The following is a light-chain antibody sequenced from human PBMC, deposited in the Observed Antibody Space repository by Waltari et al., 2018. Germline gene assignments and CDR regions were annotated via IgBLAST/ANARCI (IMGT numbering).Light chain of an antibody. CDR2: EGS. CDR3: CSYAGGSAFVL. J-gene: IGLJ2*01. Sequence: QSALTQPASLSGSPGQSITISCTGTSRDVGSSNLVSWYQQHPGKAPTLIIYEGSKRPSGVSNRLSGSKSGNTASRTISGLQAEDEADYHCCSYAGGSAFVLFGGGTKLTVL. V-gene: IGLV2-23*03. CDR1: SRDVGSSNL.